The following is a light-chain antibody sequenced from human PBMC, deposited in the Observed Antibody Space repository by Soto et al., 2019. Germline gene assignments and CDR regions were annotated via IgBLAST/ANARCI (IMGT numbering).Light chain of an antibody. J-gene: IGLJ1*01. Sequence: QLVRTQSPSASASLGASVKLTCTLSSGHNSYAMAWHQQQPEKGPRYLMKLNSDGSHSKGDGIPDRFSGSSSGAERYLTISSLQSEDEADYYCQTWGTGIQVFGTGTKLTVL. CDR1: SGHNSYA. V-gene: IGLV4-69*01. CDR2: LNSDGSH. CDR3: QTWGTGIQV.